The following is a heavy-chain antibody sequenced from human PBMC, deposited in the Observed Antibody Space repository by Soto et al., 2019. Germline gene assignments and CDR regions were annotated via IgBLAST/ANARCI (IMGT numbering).Heavy chain of an antibody. D-gene: IGHD4-17*01. CDR2: ISYDGSNK. CDR1: GFAFSNYA. Sequence: QVQLVESGGGVVQPGRSLSLSCAASGFAFSNYAMHWVRQAPGKGLEWVAVISYDGSNKYYPDSVKGRFTISRGNSKNTVYLQMNSLTAADSALYDCARGGLITVTTFDYWGQGTLVSVSS. J-gene: IGHJ4*02. V-gene: IGHV3-30-3*01. CDR3: ARGGLITVTTFDY.